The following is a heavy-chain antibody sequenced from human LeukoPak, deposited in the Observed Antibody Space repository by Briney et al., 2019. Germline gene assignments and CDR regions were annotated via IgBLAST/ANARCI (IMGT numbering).Heavy chain of an antibody. CDR2: IYYSGST. CDR1: GGSISSYY. J-gene: IGHJ4*02. V-gene: IGHV4-59*08. CDR3: ARAPTVTTYYFDY. Sequence: LETLSLTCTVSGGSISSYYWSWLRQPPGKGLEWIGYIYYSGSTNYNPSLKSRVTISVDTSKNQFSLKLSSVTAADTAVYYCARAPTVTTYYFDYWGQGTLVTVSS. D-gene: IGHD4-17*01.